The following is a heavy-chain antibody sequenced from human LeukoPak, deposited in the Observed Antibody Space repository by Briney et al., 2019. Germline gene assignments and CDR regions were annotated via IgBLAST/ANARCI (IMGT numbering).Heavy chain of an antibody. Sequence: PAGGSLRLSCVASGITFSSYSMNWVRQAPGKGLEWVSYISSFSGTINYADSVKGRFTISRDNAKNSLYLQMNSLRAEDMALYYCAKSSDGSTSFDQWGQGTLVTVSS. V-gene: IGHV3-48*01. CDR1: GITFSSYS. CDR3: AKSSDGSTSFDQ. J-gene: IGHJ4*02. D-gene: IGHD2-2*01. CDR2: ISSFSGTI.